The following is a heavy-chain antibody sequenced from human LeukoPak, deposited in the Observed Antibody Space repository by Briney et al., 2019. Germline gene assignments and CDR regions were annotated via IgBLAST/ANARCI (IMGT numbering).Heavy chain of an antibody. CDR2: INHRGIT. D-gene: IGHD4-23*01. V-gene: IGHV4-34*01. CDR3: ARDPTTVITTPYYFDD. Sequence: PSETLSLTCAVSGGSFFGYHWNWVRQVPGKGLEWIGEINHRGITNHNPSLKSRVTISVDKSKNQFSLRLRSVTAADTAIYYCARDPTTVITTPYYFDDWGQGTLVTVSS. CDR1: GGSFFGYH. J-gene: IGHJ4*02.